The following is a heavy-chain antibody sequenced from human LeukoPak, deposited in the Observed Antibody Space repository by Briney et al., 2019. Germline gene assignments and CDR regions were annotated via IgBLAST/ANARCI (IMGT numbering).Heavy chain of an antibody. D-gene: IGHD3-10*01. J-gene: IGHJ4*02. Sequence: ASVTVSFTSFVHTLRYLSIHWVRQAPGKGLEWMGGYDPEDDERIYSERFLGRVTLTEDTSTDTAYMELTSLRSDDTAVYYCSTETAGNYWGQGALVTVSS. CDR3: STETAGNY. CDR1: VHTLRYLS. V-gene: IGHV1-24*01. CDR2: YDPEDDER.